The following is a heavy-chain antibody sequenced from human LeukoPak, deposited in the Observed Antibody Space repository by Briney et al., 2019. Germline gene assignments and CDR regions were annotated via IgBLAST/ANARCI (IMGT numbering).Heavy chain of an antibody. D-gene: IGHD1-26*01. CDR1: GFTVSSNY. CDR2: ISSSGSTI. V-gene: IGHV3-11*01. Sequence: GGSLRLSCAASGFTVSSNYMSWVRQAPGKGLEWVSYISSSGSTIYYADSVKGRFTISRDNSKNTLYLQMNSLRAEDTAVYYCARREGKWERRRLDYWGQGTLVTVSS. J-gene: IGHJ4*02. CDR3: ARREGKWERRRLDY.